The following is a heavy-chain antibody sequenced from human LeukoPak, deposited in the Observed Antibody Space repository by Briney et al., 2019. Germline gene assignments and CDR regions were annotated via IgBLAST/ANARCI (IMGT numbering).Heavy chain of an antibody. J-gene: IGHJ3*02. CDR1: GGSISSSSYY. CDR3: ARHVYAHYPLGYCSSTSCYRGYAFDI. V-gene: IGHV4-39*01. Sequence: SETLSLTCTVSGGSISSSSYYWGWIRQPPGKGLEWIGSIYYCGSTYYNPSLKSRVTISVDTSKNQFSLKLSSVTAADTAVYYCARHVYAHYPLGYCSSTSCYRGYAFDIWGQGTMVTVSS. D-gene: IGHD2-2*01. CDR2: IYYCGST.